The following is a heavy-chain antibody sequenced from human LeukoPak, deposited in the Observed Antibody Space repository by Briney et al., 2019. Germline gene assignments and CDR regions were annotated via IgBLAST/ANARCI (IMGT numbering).Heavy chain of an antibody. D-gene: IGHD3-10*01. Sequence: PGGSLRLSCAASGFTFTTYPMHWVRQAPGKGLEWVAIISSDAYNEYYADSVKGRFTISRDNSKNTLYLQMNSLTTEDTAVHYCARESYGPNVFDIWGQGTMVTVSS. V-gene: IGHV3-30*04. CDR3: ARESYGPNVFDI. J-gene: IGHJ3*02. CDR1: GFTFTTYP. CDR2: ISSDAYNE.